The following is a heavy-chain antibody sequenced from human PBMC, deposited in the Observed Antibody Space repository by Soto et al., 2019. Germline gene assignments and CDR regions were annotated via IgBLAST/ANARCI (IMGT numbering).Heavy chain of an antibody. D-gene: IGHD3-16*01. V-gene: IGHV3-21*05. Sequence: GGSLRLSCAASGFSFNAYAMNWVRQAPGKGLEWISYILKTTRDRYYADSVRGRFTISRDNGKNLLFLQMNSLTDEDTAVYYCVRDWAYAFDVWGQGTVVTVSS. CDR3: VRDWAYAFDV. J-gene: IGHJ3*01. CDR2: ILKTTRDR. CDR1: GFSFNAYA.